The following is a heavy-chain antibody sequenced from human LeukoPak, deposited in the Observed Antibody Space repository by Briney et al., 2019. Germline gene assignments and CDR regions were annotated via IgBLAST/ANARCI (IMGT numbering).Heavy chain of an antibody. CDR2: IDWDDDK. V-gene: IGHV2-70*11. CDR3: ARITAARLYAFDI. D-gene: IGHD6-6*01. CDR1: GFSLSTSGMC. J-gene: IGHJ3*02. Sequence: SGPALVKPTQTLTLTCAFSGFSLSTSGMCVSWIRQPPGKALEWLARIDWDDDKYYSTSLKTRLTISKDTSKNQVVLTMTNMDPVDTATYYCARITAARLYAFDIWGQGTMVTVSS.